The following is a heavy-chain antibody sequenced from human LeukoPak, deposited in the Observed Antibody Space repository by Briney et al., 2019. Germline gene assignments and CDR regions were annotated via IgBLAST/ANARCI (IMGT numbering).Heavy chain of an antibody. CDR3: ARSNFGGNVHFDY. D-gene: IGHD4-23*01. Sequence: GVSVKVSCKASGYSFTSYDINWVRQATGQGLEWIGWMNPNSGDADYTQKFKGRVTFTRDTSTRTAYMEVNSLGSEDTAVYYCARSNFGGNVHFDYWGQGTLVTVSS. CDR1: GYSFTSYD. J-gene: IGHJ4*02. V-gene: IGHV1-8*02. CDR2: MNPNSGDA.